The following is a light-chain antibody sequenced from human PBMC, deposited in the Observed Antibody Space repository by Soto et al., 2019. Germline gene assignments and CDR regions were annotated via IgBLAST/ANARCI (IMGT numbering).Light chain of an antibody. CDR1: QSITSYY. Sequence: EIVLTQSPGTLSLSPGERANLSCRASQSITSYYLAWYQQKPGQAPRLLISGTSSRATGIPDRFSGSGFGTDFTLTISRLEPEDFAVYYCQQYDASPRTFGQGTKVEIK. J-gene: IGKJ1*01. CDR2: GTS. CDR3: QQYDASPRT. V-gene: IGKV3-20*01.